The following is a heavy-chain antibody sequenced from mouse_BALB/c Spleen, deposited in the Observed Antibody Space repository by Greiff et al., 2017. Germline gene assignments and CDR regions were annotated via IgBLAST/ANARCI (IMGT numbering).Heavy chain of an antibody. J-gene: IGHJ3*01. V-gene: IGHV5-6-5*01. CDR2: ISSGGST. Sequence: EVMLVESGGGLVKPGGSLKLSCAASGFTFSSYAMSWVRQTPEKRLEWVASISSGGSTYYPDSVKGRFTISRDNARTILYLQMSSLRSEDTAVYYCARGQREAWFAYWGQGTLVTVSA. CDR1: GFTFSSYA. CDR3: ARGQREAWFAY.